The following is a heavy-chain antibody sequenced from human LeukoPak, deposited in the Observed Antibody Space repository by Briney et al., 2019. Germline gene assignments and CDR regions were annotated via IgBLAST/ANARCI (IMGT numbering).Heavy chain of an antibody. Sequence: ASVKVSYKPSGYTFTDYYIHWVRQAPGQGLEWMGRINPSGGSTTYAQQFQGRDTMTRDTSTTTVYMELSSLRSEDTALYYCARVVATQNFDYWGQGTLLNVFS. D-gene: IGHD5-12*01. J-gene: IGHJ4*02. V-gene: IGHV1-46*01. CDR2: INPSGGST. CDR1: GYTFTDYY. CDR3: ARVVATQNFDY.